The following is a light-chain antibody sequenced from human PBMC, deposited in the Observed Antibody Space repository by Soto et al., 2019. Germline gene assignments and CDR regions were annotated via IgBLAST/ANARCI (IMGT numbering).Light chain of an antibody. Sequence: DIQMTQSPSTLSASVGDTVTITCRASQSIGRWLAWYQQKPGKAPKFLIYDASNLRSGVPSRFSGRGSGTGFTLTITSLQPDYFATYYCQQYSGNPYTFGQGTKVEI. CDR1: QSIGRW. J-gene: IGKJ2*01. V-gene: IGKV1-5*01. CDR2: DAS. CDR3: QQYSGNPYT.